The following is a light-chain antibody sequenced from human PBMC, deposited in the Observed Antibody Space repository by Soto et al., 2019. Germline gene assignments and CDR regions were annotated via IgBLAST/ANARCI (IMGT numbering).Light chain of an antibody. V-gene: IGLV2-14*03. Sequence: QSALTQPASVSGSPGQSITISCTGTSSDVGGYNYVSWYQQHPGKAPKLMIYDVSNRPSGVSNRFSGSKSGNTASLTISGLQAEDEADYYCSSYTSSSLHVFVTGTKVTGL. CDR2: DVS. J-gene: IGLJ1*01. CDR1: SSDVGGYNY. CDR3: SSYTSSSLHV.